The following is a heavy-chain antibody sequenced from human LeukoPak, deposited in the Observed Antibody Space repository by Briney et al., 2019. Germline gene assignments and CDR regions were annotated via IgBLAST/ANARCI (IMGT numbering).Heavy chain of an antibody. D-gene: IGHD4-11*01. CDR2: IYHSGST. CDR3: ARGAGFATTVTNFDY. J-gene: IGHJ4*02. V-gene: IGHV4-4*02. CDR1: GFTFSTYGM. Sequence: GSLRLSCEASGFTFSTYGMSWVRQPPGKGLEWIGEIYHSGSTNYNPSLKSRVTISVDKSKNQFSLKLSSVTAADTAVYYCARGAGFATTVTNFDYWGQGTLVTVSS.